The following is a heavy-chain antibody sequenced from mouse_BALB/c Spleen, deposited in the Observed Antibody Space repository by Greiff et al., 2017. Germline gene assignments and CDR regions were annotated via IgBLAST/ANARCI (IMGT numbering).Heavy chain of an antibody. D-gene: IGHD2-3*01. V-gene: IGHV5-4*02. CDR2: ISDGGSYT. CDR1: GFTFSDYY. J-gene: IGHJ3*01. CDR3: ARVYDGSPFAY. Sequence: EVQLVESGGGLVKPGGSLKLSCAASGFTFSDYYMFWVGQTPEKRLGWVATISDGGSYTYYPDSVKGRFTISRDNAKNNLYLQMSSLKSEDTAMYYCARVYDGSPFAYWGQGTLVTVSA.